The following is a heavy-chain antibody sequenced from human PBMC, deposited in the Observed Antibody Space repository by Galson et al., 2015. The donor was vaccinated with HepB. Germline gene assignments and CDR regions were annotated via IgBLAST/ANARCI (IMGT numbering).Heavy chain of an antibody. Sequence: PALVKPTQTLTLTCTFSGFSLSTSGVGVGWIRQPPGKALEWLALIYWDDDKRYSPSLKSRLTITKDTSKNQVVLTMTNMDPVDTATYYCAHLYGSGSYYPFDYWGQGTLVTVSS. CDR2: IYWDDDK. CDR1: GFSLSTSGVG. D-gene: IGHD3-10*01. V-gene: IGHV2-5*02. J-gene: IGHJ4*02. CDR3: AHLYGSGSYYPFDY.